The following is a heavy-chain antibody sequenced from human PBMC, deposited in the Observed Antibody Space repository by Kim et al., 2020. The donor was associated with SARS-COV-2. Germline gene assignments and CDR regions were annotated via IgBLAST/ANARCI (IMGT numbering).Heavy chain of an antibody. CDR1: GFTFDIYA. J-gene: IGHJ4*02. D-gene: IGHD1-26*01. V-gene: IGHV3-21*01. Sequence: GGSLRLSCAASGFTFDIYAMNWVRQAPGKGLEWVSAISGGSKPIYYAASVKGRFTISRDNSKNSLYLQMNSLRAEDTAVYYCARVERAHMGLSLDWGQGTLVTVSS. CDR3: ARVERAHMGLSLD. CDR2: ISGGSKPI.